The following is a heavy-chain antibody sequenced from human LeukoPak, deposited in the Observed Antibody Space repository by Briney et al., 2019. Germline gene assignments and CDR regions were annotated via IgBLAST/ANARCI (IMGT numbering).Heavy chain of an antibody. CDR1: GGSISSGGYS. CDR3: ARGTPPGSPLYFDY. CDR2: IYHSGST. Sequence: PSQTLSLTCAVSGGSISSGGYSWSWIRQPPGKGLEWIGYIYHSGSTYYNPSLKSRVTISVDRSKNQFSLKLSSVTAADTAAYYCARGTPPGSPLYFDYWGQGTLVTVSS. V-gene: IGHV4-30-2*01. J-gene: IGHJ4*02.